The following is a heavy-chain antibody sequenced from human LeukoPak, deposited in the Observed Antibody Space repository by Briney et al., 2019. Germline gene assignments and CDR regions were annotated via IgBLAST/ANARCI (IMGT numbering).Heavy chain of an antibody. CDR3: ARGATVFAY. CDR1: GFTFSSYW. J-gene: IGHJ4*02. Sequence: GGSLRLSCAASGFTFSSYWMSWVRQAPGKGLEGVANIKQDGSEKYCVDSVKSRFTISRDNATNSLSLQMNSLRAEDTAVYYCARGATVFAYWGQGTLVTVPS. V-gene: IGHV3-7*01. D-gene: IGHD4-17*01. CDR2: IKQDGSEK.